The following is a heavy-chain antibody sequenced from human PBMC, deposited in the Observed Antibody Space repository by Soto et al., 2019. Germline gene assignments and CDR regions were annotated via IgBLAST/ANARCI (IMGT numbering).Heavy chain of an antibody. Sequence: ASVKVSCKASGYTFTSYAMHWVRQAPGQRLEWMGWINAGNGNTKYSQKFQGRVTITRDTSASTAYMELSSLRSEDTAVYYCARDFWYGSGSYYNAYYYYYGMDVWGQGTTVTVSS. CDR2: INAGNGNT. J-gene: IGHJ6*02. D-gene: IGHD3-10*01. CDR1: GYTFTSYA. V-gene: IGHV1-3*01. CDR3: ARDFWYGSGSYYNAYYYYYGMDV.